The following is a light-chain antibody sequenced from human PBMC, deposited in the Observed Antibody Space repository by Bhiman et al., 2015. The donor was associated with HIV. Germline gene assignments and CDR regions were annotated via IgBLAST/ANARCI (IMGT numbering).Light chain of an antibody. Sequence: QSALTQPASVSGSPGQSITISCTGTSSDVGDYNYVSWYQQHPGKAPKVMIYDVSKRPSGVSNRFSGSKSANTASLTISGLQAEDEADYYCSSYRGGSDTWYVFGSGTKVTVL. V-gene: IGLV2-14*01. CDR3: SSYRGGSDTWYV. CDR1: SSDVGDYNY. J-gene: IGLJ1*01. CDR2: DVS.